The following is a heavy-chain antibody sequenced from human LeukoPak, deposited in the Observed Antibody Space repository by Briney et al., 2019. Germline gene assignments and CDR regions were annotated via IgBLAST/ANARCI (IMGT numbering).Heavy chain of an antibody. CDR2: IYYSGST. V-gene: IGHV4-59*08. D-gene: IGHD2-2*01. CDR1: GGSISGYY. CDR3: ARLSSIIVPAACLDY. J-gene: IGHJ4*02. Sequence: PSETLSLTCTVSGGSISGYYWSWIRQPPGKGLEWIGYIYYSGSTNYNPSLKSRVTISLDTSKNQFSLKLNSVTAADTAVYYCARLSSIIVPAACLDYWGQGTLVTVSS.